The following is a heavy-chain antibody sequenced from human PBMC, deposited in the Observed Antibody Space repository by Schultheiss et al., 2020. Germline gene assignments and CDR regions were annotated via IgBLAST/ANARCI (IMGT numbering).Heavy chain of an antibody. Sequence: SETLSLTCSVSGGSIRSYYWSWIRQPPGKGLEWVGYINYSGTTSYNPSLKSRVTISIDTSKYQFSLRLTSVTAADTAVYYCARDRWVNSDSGSYGMDVWGQGTTVTVSS. CDR2: INYSGTT. J-gene: IGHJ6*02. CDR3: ARDRWVNSDSGSYGMDV. V-gene: IGHV4-59*13. D-gene: IGHD4-23*01. CDR1: GGSIRSYY.